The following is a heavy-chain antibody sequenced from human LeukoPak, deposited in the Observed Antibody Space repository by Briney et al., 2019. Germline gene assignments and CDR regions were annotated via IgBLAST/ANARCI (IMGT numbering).Heavy chain of an antibody. Sequence: GGSLRLSCAASGFTFSSYSMNWVRQAPGKGLEWVSSISSSISYIYYADSVKGRFTISRDHANISLYLQMNSLAAEDSALYNCVRRYSSSTSCYVYDYWGQGTLVTVSS. CDR1: GFTFSSYS. CDR3: VRRYSSSTSCYVYDY. V-gene: IGHV3-21*01. D-gene: IGHD2-2*01. J-gene: IGHJ4*02. CDR2: ISSSISYI.